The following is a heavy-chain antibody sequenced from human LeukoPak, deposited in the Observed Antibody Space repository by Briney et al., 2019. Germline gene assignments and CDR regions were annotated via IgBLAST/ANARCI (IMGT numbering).Heavy chain of an antibody. D-gene: IGHD2-2*01. CDR3: ARVPAAPRLYMDV. Sequence: PSETLSLTCTVSSGSVNSYYWSWIRQPPGKGLEWIGYIYYSGSTNCNPSLKSRVTISVDTSKNQFSLKLSSVTAADTAVYYCARVPAAPRLYMDVWGQGTTVVVSS. CDR2: IYYSGST. J-gene: IGHJ6*02. V-gene: IGHV4-59*02. CDR1: SGSVNSYY.